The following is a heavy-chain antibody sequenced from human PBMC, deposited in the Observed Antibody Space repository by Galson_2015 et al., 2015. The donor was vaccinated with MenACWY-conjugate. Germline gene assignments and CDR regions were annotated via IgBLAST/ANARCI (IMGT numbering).Heavy chain of an antibody. D-gene: IGHD6-13*01. CDR2: IYYTGNT. Sequence: SETLSLTCTVSGGSISSSGYYWGWIRQPPGKGLEWIGSIYYTGNTYYNPSLKSRVTMSVDTSKNQFSLKVISVTPADTAVYYCARDLEARGYSSSYYVTPLFEYWGQGTLVTVSS. J-gene: IGHJ4*02. CDR3: ARDLEARGYSSSYYVTPLFEY. CDR1: GGSISSSGYY. V-gene: IGHV4-39*07.